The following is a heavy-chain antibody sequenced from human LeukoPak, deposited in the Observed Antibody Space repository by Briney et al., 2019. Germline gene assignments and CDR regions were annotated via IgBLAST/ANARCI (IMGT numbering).Heavy chain of an antibody. CDR1: GFTFSDYS. Sequence: QPGGSLRLSCAASGFTFSDYSMTWVRQVPGKGLEWVANIKHDGSGRYYVDSVKGRFTISRENAKNSLYLQMNSLRAGDTAVYYCARVRYGSWYDYWGQGTLVTVSS. J-gene: IGHJ4*02. CDR2: IKHDGSGR. V-gene: IGHV3-7*01. D-gene: IGHD6-13*01. CDR3: ARVRYGSWYDY.